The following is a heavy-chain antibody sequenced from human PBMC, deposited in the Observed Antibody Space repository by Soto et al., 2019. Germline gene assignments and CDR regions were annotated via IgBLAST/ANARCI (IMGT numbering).Heavy chain of an antibody. CDR3: TKFVITFGGVIAFDY. J-gene: IGHJ4*02. V-gene: IGHV3-15*01. CDR1: GFTFSNAW. Sequence: EVQLVESGGGLVKPGGSLRLSCAASGFTFSNAWMSWVRQAPGKGLEWVGRIKSKTDGGTTDYAAPVKGRFTISRDDSKNTLYLQMNSLKTEDTAVYYCTKFVITFGGVIAFDYWGQGTLVTVSS. D-gene: IGHD3-16*02. CDR2: IKSKTDGGTT.